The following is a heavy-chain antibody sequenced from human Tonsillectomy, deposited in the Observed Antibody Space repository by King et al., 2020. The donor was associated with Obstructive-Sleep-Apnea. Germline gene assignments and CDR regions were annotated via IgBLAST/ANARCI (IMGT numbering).Heavy chain of an antibody. Sequence: QLVESGGGLVQAGGSLRLSCTSSGFTVSSNYMSWVRQAPGKGLEWVSVIYSGGITYHAASVKGRFTISRHNSKNTVYLQMNSLRTEDTAVYFCAIGSGNYYDSSGYYYSFDYWGQGTLVTVSS. CDR1: GFTVSSNY. J-gene: IGHJ4*02. V-gene: IGHV3-53*04. D-gene: IGHD3-22*01. CDR3: AIGSGNYYDSSGYYYSFDY. CDR2: IYSGGIT.